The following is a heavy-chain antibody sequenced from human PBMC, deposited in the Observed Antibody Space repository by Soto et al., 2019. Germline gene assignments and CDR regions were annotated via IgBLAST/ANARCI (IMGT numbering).Heavy chain of an antibody. CDR1: GFTFTNYG. CDR2: ISGAGDTT. D-gene: IGHD3-16*02. V-gene: IGHV3-23*01. Sequence: EVRLLESGGGLVQPGGSLRLSCEGSGFTFTNYGMDWVRQAPGKGLEWISFISGAGDTTYYADSVKGRFIISRDNSKNSLYLQMNSLRAEDTALYYCAKSFTQSNVWRAYRLKTHFDYWGQGALVTVTS. J-gene: IGHJ4*02. CDR3: AKSFTQSNVWRAYRLKTHFDY.